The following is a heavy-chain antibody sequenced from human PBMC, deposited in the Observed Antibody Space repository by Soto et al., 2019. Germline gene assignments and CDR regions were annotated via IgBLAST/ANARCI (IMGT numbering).Heavy chain of an antibody. V-gene: IGHV5-51*01. Sequence: GESLKISCKGLGNSLNNWIGWVRQMPGKGLEWVGIIYPGDSDTRYSPSFQGQVTISADKSISTAYLQWSSLKPSDTAVYYCARGGHVVVVTAALDYWGQGTLVTVSS. CDR1: GNSLNNW. J-gene: IGHJ4*02. CDR2: IYPGDSDT. D-gene: IGHD2-21*02. CDR3: ARGGHVVVVTAALDY.